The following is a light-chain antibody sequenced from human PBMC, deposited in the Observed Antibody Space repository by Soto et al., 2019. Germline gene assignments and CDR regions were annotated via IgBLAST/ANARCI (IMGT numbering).Light chain of an antibody. Sequence: QSVLTQPPSVSGAPGQRVTISCTGSSSNIGAGYDVHWYQQLPGTAPKLLIYGNSNRPSGVPDRFSGSKSGTSASLAITGLQAEDEADYYCQSYDSGLSGFYVFVTGTKLTVL. CDR2: GNS. CDR1: SSNIGAGYD. CDR3: QSYDSGLSGFYV. V-gene: IGLV1-40*01. J-gene: IGLJ1*01.